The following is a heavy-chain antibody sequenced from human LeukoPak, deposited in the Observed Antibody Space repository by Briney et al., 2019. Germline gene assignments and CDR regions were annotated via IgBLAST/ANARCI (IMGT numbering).Heavy chain of an antibody. Sequence: SETLSLTCSVSGGSISSRDHYWGWIRQHPGKGLEWIGYIFYSGSTHYNPSLKSRVTISVDPSKNQFSLKLSSVTAADTAVYYCARALYYSSGYFFFDYWGQGILVTVSS. J-gene: IGHJ4*02. D-gene: IGHD3-22*01. CDR3: ARALYYSSGYFFFDY. V-gene: IGHV4-31*03. CDR1: GGSISSRDHY. CDR2: IFYSGST.